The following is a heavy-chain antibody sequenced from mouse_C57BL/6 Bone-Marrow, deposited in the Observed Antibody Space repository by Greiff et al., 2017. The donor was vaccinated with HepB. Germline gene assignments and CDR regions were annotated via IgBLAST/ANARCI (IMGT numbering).Heavy chain of an antibody. CDR1: GYSITSGYY. D-gene: IGHD2-2*01. CDR2: ISYDGSN. CDR3: AIRLSY. J-gene: IGHJ2*01. V-gene: IGHV3-6*01. Sequence: EVKLMESGPGLVKPSQSLSLTCSVTGYSITSGYYWNWIRQFPGNKLEWMGYISYDGSNNYNPSLKNRISITRDTSKNQFFLKLNSVTTEDTATYYCAIRLSYWGQGTTLTVSS.